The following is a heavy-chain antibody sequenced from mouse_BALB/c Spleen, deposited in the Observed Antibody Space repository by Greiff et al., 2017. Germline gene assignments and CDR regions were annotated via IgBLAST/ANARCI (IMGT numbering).Heavy chain of an antibody. Sequence: EVKVVESGGGLVKPGGSLKLSCAASGFTFSSYAMSWVRQSPEKRLEWVAEISSGGSYTYYPDTVTGRFTISRDNAKNTLYLEMSSLRSEDTAMYYCAREGIYDSLYYYAMDYWGQGTSVTVSS. CDR2: ISSGGSYT. CDR3: AREGIYDSLYYYAMDY. D-gene: IGHD2-3*01. J-gene: IGHJ4*01. V-gene: IGHV5-9-4*01. CDR1: GFTFSSYA.